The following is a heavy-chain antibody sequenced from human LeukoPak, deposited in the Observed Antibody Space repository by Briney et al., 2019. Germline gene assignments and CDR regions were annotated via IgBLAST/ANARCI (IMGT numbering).Heavy chain of an antibody. V-gene: IGHV3-21*01. CDR2: ISSSSSYI. J-gene: IGHJ3*02. CDR3: ARVPLFPLDAFDI. CDR1: GFTFSSYA. Sequence: AGGSLRLSCAASGFTFSSYAMSWVRQAPGKGLEWVSSISSSSSYIYYADSVKGRFTISRDNAKNSLYLQMNSLRAEDTAVYYCARVPLFPLDAFDIWGQGTMVTVSS.